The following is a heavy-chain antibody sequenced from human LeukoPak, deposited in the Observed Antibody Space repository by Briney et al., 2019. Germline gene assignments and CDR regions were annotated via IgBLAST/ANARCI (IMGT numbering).Heavy chain of an antibody. D-gene: IGHD3-22*01. CDR3: ARDNYDTGGYYFD. CDR1: GFTFSSYS. J-gene: IGHJ4*02. CDR2: ISSSSSYI. V-gene: IGHV3-21*01. Sequence: PEGSLRLSCAASGFTFSSYSMNWVRQAPGKGLEWVSSISSSSSYIYYADSVKGRFTISRDNAKNSLYLQMNSLRAEDTAVYYCARDNYDTGGYYFDWGQGTLVTVSS.